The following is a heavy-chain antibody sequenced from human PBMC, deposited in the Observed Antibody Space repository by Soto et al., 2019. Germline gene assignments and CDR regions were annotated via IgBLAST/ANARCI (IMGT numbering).Heavy chain of an antibody. J-gene: IGHJ6*02. D-gene: IGHD4-17*01. Sequence: SETLSLTCTVSGGSISSGDYYWSWIRQPPGKGLEWIGYIYYSGSTYYNPSLKSRVTISVDTSKNQFSLKLSSVTAADTAVYYCARGTTVVKYGMDVWGQGTTVTVSS. CDR2: IYYSGST. CDR3: ARGTTVVKYGMDV. V-gene: IGHV4-30-4*01. CDR1: GGSISSGDYY.